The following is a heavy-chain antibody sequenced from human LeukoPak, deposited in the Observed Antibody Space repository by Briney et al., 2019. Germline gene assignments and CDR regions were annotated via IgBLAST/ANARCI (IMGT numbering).Heavy chain of an antibody. D-gene: IGHD4-17*01. CDR2: ISYDGSKK. J-gene: IGHJ2*01. Sequence: GGSLRLSCAASGFTLSNSAMHWVRQAPGKGLEWVAVISYDGSKKYFADFVKGRLTISRDNSKNTLYLQMSSLRVEDSAVYYCARTTVTVFWYFDLWGRGTLVTVSS. V-gene: IGHV3-30-3*01. CDR3: ARTTVTVFWYFDL. CDR1: GFTLSNSA.